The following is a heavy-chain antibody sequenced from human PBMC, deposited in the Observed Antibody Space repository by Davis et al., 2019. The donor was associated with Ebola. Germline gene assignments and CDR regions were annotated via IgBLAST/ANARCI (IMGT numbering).Heavy chain of an antibody. Sequence: GESLKISCAASGFTFSSYGMHWVRQAPGKGLEWVAFIRYDGSNKYYADSVKGRFTISRDNSKNTLYLQMNSLRAEDTAVYYCARDASCDPQICGFDDYWGQGTLVTVSS. CDR1: GFTFSSYG. CDR3: ARDASCDPQICGFDDY. D-gene: IGHD3-10*01. J-gene: IGHJ4*02. CDR2: IRYDGSNK. V-gene: IGHV3-30*02.